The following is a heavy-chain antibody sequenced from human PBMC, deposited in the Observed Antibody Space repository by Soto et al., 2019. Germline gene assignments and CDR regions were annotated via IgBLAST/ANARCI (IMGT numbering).Heavy chain of an antibody. J-gene: IGHJ4*02. D-gene: IGHD6-13*01. CDR3: TTGVLYSSSWYDIFDY. Sequence: GGSLRLSCAASGFTFSNAWMSWVRQAPGKGLEWVGRIKSKTDGGTTDYAAPVKGRFTISRDDSKNTLYPQMNSLKTEDTAVYYCTTGVLYSSSWYDIFDYWGQGTLVTVSS. CDR2: IKSKTDGGTT. CDR1: GFTFSNAW. V-gene: IGHV3-15*01.